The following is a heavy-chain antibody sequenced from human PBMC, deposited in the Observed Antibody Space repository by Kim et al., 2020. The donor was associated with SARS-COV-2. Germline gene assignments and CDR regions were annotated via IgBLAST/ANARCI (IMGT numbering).Heavy chain of an antibody. J-gene: IGHJ3*02. D-gene: IGHD6-19*01. Sequence: SETLSLTCAVSGGSISSRTYYWAWFRQPPGKGLEWIGSVFYSGTTYYNPSLKSRVTISVDTSKNRFSLKLNSVTASDTAVYYCATYPRGSGGWTAFDIWGQGTMVTVSS. CDR2: VFYSGTT. V-gene: IGHV4-39*01. CDR3: ATYPRGSGGWTAFDI. CDR1: GGSISSRTYY.